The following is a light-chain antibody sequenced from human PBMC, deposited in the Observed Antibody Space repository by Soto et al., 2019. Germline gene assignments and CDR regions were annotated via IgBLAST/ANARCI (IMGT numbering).Light chain of an antibody. CDR2: GNS. V-gene: IGLV1-40*01. CDR1: SSNIGAGYD. CDR3: QSYDSSLSGYWV. Sequence: QSVLTQPPSVSGAQGQRVTISCTGSSSNIGAGYDVHWYQQLPGTAPKLLIYGNSNRPSGVPDRFSGSKSGTSASLAITGLQAEDEADYYCQSYDSSLSGYWVFGGGTKVTVL. J-gene: IGLJ3*02.